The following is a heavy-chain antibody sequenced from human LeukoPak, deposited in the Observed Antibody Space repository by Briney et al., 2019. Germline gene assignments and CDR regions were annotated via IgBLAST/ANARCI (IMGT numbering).Heavy chain of an antibody. D-gene: IGHD3-22*01. CDR2: IYYSGST. CDR3: ATGITMIVVVNY. J-gene: IGHJ4*02. Sequence: SETLSLTCTVYGGSISSSSYYWGWIRQPPGKGLEWIGSIYYSGSTYYNPSLKSRVTISVDTSKNQFSLKLSSVTAADTAVYYCATGITMIVVVNYWGQGTLVTVS. CDR1: GGSISSSSYY. V-gene: IGHV4-39*01.